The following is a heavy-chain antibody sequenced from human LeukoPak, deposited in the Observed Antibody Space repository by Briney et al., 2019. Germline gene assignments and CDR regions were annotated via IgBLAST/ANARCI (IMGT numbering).Heavy chain of an antibody. CDR2: INPNSGGT. D-gene: IGHD3-22*01. V-gene: IGHV1-2*04. CDR1: GYTFTGYY. J-gene: IGHJ5*02. Sequence: ASVKVSCKASGYTFTGYYMHWVRQAPGQGLEWMGWINPNSGGTNYAQKFQGWVTMTRDTSISTAYMELSRLRSEDTAVYYCARETYYYDSSGYSYGFDPWGQGTLVTVSS. CDR3: ARETYYYDSSGYSYGFDP.